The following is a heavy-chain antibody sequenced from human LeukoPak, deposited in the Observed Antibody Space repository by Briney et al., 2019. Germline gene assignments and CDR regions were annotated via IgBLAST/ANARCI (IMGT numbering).Heavy chain of an antibody. CDR3: ARESPYCGGDCYSWAEGGYYFDY. D-gene: IGHD2-21*01. V-gene: IGHV1-8*01. J-gene: IGHJ4*02. CDR2: MNPNSGHT. CDR1: GYTFTSYD. Sequence: AASVNVSCKASGYTFTSYDINWVRQATGQGLEWMGWMNPNSGHTGYAQKFQGRVTMTRNTSISTAYMELSSLRSEDTAVYYCARESPYCGGDCYSWAEGGYYFDYWGQGTLVTVSS.